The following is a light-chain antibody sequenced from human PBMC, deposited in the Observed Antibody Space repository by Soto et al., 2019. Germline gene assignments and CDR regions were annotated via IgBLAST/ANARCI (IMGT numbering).Light chain of an antibody. V-gene: IGKV3D-15*01. CDR1: QTVRDN. CDR3: QQYNNWPLT. CDR2: GAT. Sequence: EVVMTQSPATLSVSPGERATLSCRASQTVRDNLGWYQQKPGQPPRLLIYGATTRATGIPARFSGSGSGTEFTLTISSLQSEDWAVDYCQQYNNWPLTFGGGTKVDIK. J-gene: IGKJ4*01.